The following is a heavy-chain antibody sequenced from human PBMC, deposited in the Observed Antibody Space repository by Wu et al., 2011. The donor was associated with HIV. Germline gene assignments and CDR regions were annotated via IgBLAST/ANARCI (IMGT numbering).Heavy chain of an antibody. J-gene: IGHJ6*03. V-gene: IGHV1-69*14. D-gene: IGHD6-13*01. CDR2: IIPIFGTA. Sequence: QVQLVQSGAEVKKPGSSVKVSCKASGGTFSSYAISWVRQAPGQGLEWMGGIIPIFGTANYAQKFQGRVTITADKSTSTAYMELSSLRSEDTAVYYCARGGIAAAGFLHSYYYYMDVWGKGTTVTVSS. CDR3: ARGGIAAAGFLHSYYYYMDV. CDR1: GGTFSSYA.